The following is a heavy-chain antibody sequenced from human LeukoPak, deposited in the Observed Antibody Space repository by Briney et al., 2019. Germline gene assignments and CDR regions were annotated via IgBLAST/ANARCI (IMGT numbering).Heavy chain of an antibody. V-gene: IGHV3-7*01. CDR1: GFTFTTYW. J-gene: IGHJ4*02. Sequence: GGSLRLSCAASGFTFTTYWMSWVRQWPGKGLEWGANINQDGTEKYYVDSVKGRFTISRDNAKNSLDLQMNSLRVEDTGIYYCVKVAKYYYGSETYYFFEHWGQGTPVTASS. CDR3: VKVAKYYYGSETYYFFEH. CDR2: INQDGTEK. D-gene: IGHD3-10*01.